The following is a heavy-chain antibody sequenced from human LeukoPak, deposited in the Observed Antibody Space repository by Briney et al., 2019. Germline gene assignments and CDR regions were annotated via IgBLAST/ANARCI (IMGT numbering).Heavy chain of an antibody. J-gene: IGHJ5*02. V-gene: IGHV3-15*01. CDR1: GFAFSNAW. Sequence: GGSLRLSCATSGFAFSNAWMSWVRQAPGKGLEWVGRIKSRTDGGTTDYAAPVKGRFTISRDDSKNTLYLQMNSLKTEDTAVYYCTTGVLGLKQLVRPWGQGTLVTVSS. CDR2: IKSRTDGGTT. CDR3: TTGVLGLKQLVRP. D-gene: IGHD6-6*01.